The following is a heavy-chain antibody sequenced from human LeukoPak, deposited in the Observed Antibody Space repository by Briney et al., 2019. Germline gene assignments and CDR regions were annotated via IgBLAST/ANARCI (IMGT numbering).Heavy chain of an antibody. CDR1: GFTVSRNY. D-gene: IGHD3-22*01. Sequence: GGSLRLSCAASGFTVSRNYMRWVRQSPGKGLEWVSVFYSGGSTYYADSVKGRFTISRDNAKNLLYLQMDSLRVEDTAVYYCARDFFHSSESRPFDYWGQGTLVTVSS. J-gene: IGHJ4*02. CDR2: FYSGGST. V-gene: IGHV3-53*01. CDR3: ARDFFHSSESRPFDY.